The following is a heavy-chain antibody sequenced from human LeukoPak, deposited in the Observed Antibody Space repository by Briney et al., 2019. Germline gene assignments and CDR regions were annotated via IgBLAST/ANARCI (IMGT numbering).Heavy chain of an antibody. Sequence: GGSLRLSCAASGFTFSSYGMHWVRQAPGKGLEGVTIIRYDGSNKYYADSVKGRFTISRDNSKNTLYLQMTSLRAEDTAVYYCAIITMVRGVIFPSGFDYWGQGTLVTVSS. J-gene: IGHJ4*02. V-gene: IGHV3-30*02. D-gene: IGHD3-10*01. CDR3: AIITMVRGVIFPSGFDY. CDR1: GFTFSSYG. CDR2: IRYDGSNK.